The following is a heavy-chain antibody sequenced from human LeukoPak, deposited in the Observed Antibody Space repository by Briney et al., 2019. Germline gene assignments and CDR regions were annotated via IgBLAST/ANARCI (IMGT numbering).Heavy chain of an antibody. D-gene: IGHD3-3*01. J-gene: IGHJ6*02. CDR2: ISAYNGNT. CDR1: GYTFTSYG. Sequence: ASVKVSCKASGYTFTSYGISWVRQASGQGFEWMGWISAYNGNTNYAQKLQGRVTMTTDTSTSTAYMELRSLRSDDTAVYYCARKPSTIFGVVPHYGMDVWGQGTTVTVSS. V-gene: IGHV1-18*01. CDR3: ARKPSTIFGVVPHYGMDV.